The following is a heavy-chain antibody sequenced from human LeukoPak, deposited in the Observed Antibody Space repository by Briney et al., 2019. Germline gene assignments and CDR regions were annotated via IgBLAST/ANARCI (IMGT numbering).Heavy chain of an antibody. Sequence: ASVTVSCKASGYTFTSYGISWVRQAPGQGLEWMGWISAYNGNTNYAQKLQGRVTMTTDTSTSTAYMELRSLRSDDTAVYYCASVLDFWSGYYPDYWGQGTLVTVSS. V-gene: IGHV1-18*01. J-gene: IGHJ4*02. CDR1: GYTFTSYG. CDR3: ASVLDFWSGYYPDY. CDR2: ISAYNGNT. D-gene: IGHD3-3*01.